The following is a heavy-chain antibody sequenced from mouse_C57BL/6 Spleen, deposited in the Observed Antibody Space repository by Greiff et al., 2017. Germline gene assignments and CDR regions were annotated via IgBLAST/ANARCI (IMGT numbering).Heavy chain of an antibody. Sequence: EVQLQQSGPELVKPGASVKMSCKASGYTFTDYNMHWVKQSHGKSLEWIGYINPNNGGTSYNQKFKGKATLTVNKSSSTAYMELRSLTSEDSAVYYCASIYYGYDGAMDYWGQGTSVTVSS. CDR2: INPNNGGT. D-gene: IGHD2-2*01. J-gene: IGHJ4*01. CDR3: ASIYYGYDGAMDY. V-gene: IGHV1-22*01. CDR1: GYTFTDYN.